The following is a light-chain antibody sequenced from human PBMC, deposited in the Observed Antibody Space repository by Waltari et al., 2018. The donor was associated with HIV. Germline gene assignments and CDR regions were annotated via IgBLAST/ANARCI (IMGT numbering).Light chain of an antibody. CDR2: RNN. V-gene: IGLV1-44*01. J-gene: IGLJ3*02. CDR1: SSSIGNYT. CDR3: STWDASLNGWV. Sequence: QSVLTQPPSASGTPGPRVTISCSGSSSSIGNYTINLYQQLPGTAPKVFICRNNHRPSAVPDRFSGSTSGTSASLAISALRSEDEAESYCSTWDASLNGWVFGGGTKRTVL.